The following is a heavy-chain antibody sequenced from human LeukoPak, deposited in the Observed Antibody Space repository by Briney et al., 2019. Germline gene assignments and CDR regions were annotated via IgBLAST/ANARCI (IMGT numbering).Heavy chain of an antibody. J-gene: IGHJ6*03. CDR2: IYPGDSDT. CDR3: ARRAVTTRGYYYYYMDV. CDR1: GYSFTSYW. D-gene: IGHD4-11*01. Sequence: GESLKISCKGSGYSFTSYWIGWVRQMPGTGLEWMGIIYPGDSDTRYSPSFQGQVTISADKSISTAYLQWSSLKASDTAMYYCARRAVTTRGYYYYYMDVWGKGTTVTVSS. V-gene: IGHV5-51*01.